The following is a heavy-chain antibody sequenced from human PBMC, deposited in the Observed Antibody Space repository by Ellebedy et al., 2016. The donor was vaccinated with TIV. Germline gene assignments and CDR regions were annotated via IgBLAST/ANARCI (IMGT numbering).Heavy chain of an antibody. CDR2: ISSSSSTI. CDR1: GFTFSSYS. V-gene: IGHV3-48*01. Sequence: GESLKISXAASGFTFSSYSMNWVRQAPGKGLEWVSYISSSSSTIYYADSVKGRFTISRDDSKNTVYLQMDSLRVEDTAVYYCGVGDHGYEFDYWGQGTRVIVSS. D-gene: IGHD1-26*01. CDR3: GVGDHGYEFDY. J-gene: IGHJ4*02.